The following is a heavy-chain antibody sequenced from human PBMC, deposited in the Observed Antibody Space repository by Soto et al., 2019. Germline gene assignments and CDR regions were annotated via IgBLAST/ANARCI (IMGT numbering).Heavy chain of an antibody. D-gene: IGHD5-12*01. V-gene: IGHV4-4*02. CDR2: IYHSGST. CDR1: SGSISSSNW. CDR3: ARTSGIVATKFDY. J-gene: IGHJ4*02. Sequence: ASETLSLTCAVSSGSISSSNWWSWVRQPPGKGLEWIGEIYHSGSTNYNPSLKSRVTISVDKSKNQFSLKLSSVTAADTAVYYCARTSGIVATKFDYWGQGTLVTVSS.